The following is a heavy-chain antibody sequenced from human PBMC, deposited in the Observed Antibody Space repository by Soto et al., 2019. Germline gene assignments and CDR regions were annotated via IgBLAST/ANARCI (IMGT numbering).Heavy chain of an antibody. Sequence: EVQLVESGGGLVQPGGSLRLSCAASGFIFRGSAMHWVRQAPGKGLEWVGRIRNKSYNYATAYAASVTGRFTIFRDDSKNMAFLQMNSLKTEDTAVYYCTILSGDSSTGKQNYFDYWGQGTLVTVSS. J-gene: IGHJ4*02. CDR2: IRNKSYNYAT. CDR3: TILSGDSSTGKQNYFDY. D-gene: IGHD1-1*01. V-gene: IGHV3-73*02. CDR1: GFIFRGSA.